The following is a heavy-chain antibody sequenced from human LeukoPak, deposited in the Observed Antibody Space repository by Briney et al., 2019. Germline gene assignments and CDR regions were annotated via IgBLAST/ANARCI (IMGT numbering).Heavy chain of an antibody. V-gene: IGHV1-2*02. J-gene: IGHJ6*03. CDR2: INPNSGGT. CDR1: GYTFTGYY. CDR3: AREAPSTKLRYMDV. D-gene: IGHD2-21*01. Sequence: ASVKVSCKASGYTFTGYYMHWVRQAPGQGLEWMGWINPNSGGTNYAQKFQGRVTMTRDTSISTVYMELSRLRSDDTAVYYCAREAPSTKLRYMDVWGKGTTVTVSS.